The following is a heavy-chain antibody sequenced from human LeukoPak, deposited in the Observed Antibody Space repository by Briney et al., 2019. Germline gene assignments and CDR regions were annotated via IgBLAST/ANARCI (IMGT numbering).Heavy chain of an antibody. Sequence: GESLKISCKVSGYSFTRFWITWVRQMPGKALEWMGIIYPGDSDSRYSPSFKGQFTISAAKSINTAYLQWSSLKDSDIDMYYCARQGARYCSSTSCVEDPWGQGTLVTVSS. J-gene: IGHJ5*02. D-gene: IGHD2-2*01. CDR2: IYPGDSDS. CDR1: GYSFTRFW. CDR3: ARQGARYCSSTSCVEDP. V-gene: IGHV5-51*01.